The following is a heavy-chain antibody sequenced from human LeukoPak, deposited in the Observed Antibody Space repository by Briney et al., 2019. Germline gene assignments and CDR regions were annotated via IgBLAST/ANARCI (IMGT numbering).Heavy chain of an antibody. V-gene: IGHV1-2*02. J-gene: IGHJ4*02. CDR2: INPNSGGT. CDR1: GYTFTGYY. D-gene: IGHD2-15*01. CDR3: ARDGRGGRGAAQHPDY. Sequence: GASVKVSCKASGYTFTGYYMHWVRQAPGQGLEWMGWINPNSGGTNYAQKFQGRVTMTRDTSISTAYMELSRLRSDDTAVYYCARDGRGGRGAAQHPDYWGQGTLVTVSS.